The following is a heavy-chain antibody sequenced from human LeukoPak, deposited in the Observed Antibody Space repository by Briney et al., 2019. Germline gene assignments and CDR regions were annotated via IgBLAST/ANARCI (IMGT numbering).Heavy chain of an antibody. CDR1: GFTFSSYA. J-gene: IGHJ4*02. D-gene: IGHD6-19*01. V-gene: IGHV3-23*01. Sequence: PGGSLRLSCAASGFTFSSYAMSWVRQAPGRGLEWVSAISGSGGSTYYADSVKGRFTISRDNSKNTLCLQMNSLRAEDTAVYYCAKGGTSSGWKNWGQGTLVTVSS. CDR2: ISGSGGST. CDR3: AKGGTSSGWKN.